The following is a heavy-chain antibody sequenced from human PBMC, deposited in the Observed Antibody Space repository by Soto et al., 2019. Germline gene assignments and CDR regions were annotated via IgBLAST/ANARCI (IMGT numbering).Heavy chain of an antibody. D-gene: IGHD5-18*01. Sequence: SQTLSLTCAVYGGSFSGYYWSWIRQPPGKGLEWIGEINRSGSANYNPSLKSRVTISVDTSKNQFSLNLNSVTAADTAVYYCARALGYTYGHLPIDYWGQGTLVTV. V-gene: IGHV4-34*01. CDR1: GGSFSGYY. J-gene: IGHJ4*02. CDR2: INRSGSA. CDR3: ARALGYTYGHLPIDY.